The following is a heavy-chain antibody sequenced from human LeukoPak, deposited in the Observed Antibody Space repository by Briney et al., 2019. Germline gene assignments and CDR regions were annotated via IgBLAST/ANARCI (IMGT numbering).Heavy chain of an antibody. D-gene: IGHD2-2*01. CDR3: ATDRKYSSSTSCSNWFDP. CDR1: GYTLTELS. J-gene: IGHJ5*02. Sequence: ASVKVSCKVSGYTLTELSMHWVRQAPGKGLEWMGGFDPEDGETIYAQKFQGRVTMTEDTSTDTAYMELSSLRPEDTAVYYCATDRKYSSSTSCSNWFDPWGQGTLVTVSS. V-gene: IGHV1-24*01. CDR2: FDPEDGET.